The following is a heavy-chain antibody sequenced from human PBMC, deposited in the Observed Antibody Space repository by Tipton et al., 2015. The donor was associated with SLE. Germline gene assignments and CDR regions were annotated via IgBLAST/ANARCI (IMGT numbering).Heavy chain of an antibody. CDR2: IFHSGNA. Sequence: TLSLTCAVSGGSINSGDYSWSWIRQPPGKGLEWIGYIFHSGNAYYNPSLRSRVTISVDMSRSQFSLRLDSVTAADTALYYWARGEMDVFDIWGQGTVVSVSS. CDR1: GGSINSGDYS. V-gene: IGHV4-30-2*01. J-gene: IGHJ3*02. CDR3: ARGEMDVFDI.